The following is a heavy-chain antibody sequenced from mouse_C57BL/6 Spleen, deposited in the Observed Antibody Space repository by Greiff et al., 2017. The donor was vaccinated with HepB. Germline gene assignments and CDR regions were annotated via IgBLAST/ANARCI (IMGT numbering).Heavy chain of an antibody. Sequence: VQLQQSGAELVMPGASVKLSCKASGYTFTSYWMHWVKQRPGQGLEWIGEIDPSDSYTNYNQKFKGKSTLTVDKSSSTASMQLSSLTSEDSAVYCWALYGSRTWFAYWGQGTRVTVSA. CDR2: IDPSDSYT. J-gene: IGHJ3*01. CDR3: ALYGSRTWFAY. D-gene: IGHD1-1*01. V-gene: IGHV1-69*01. CDR1: GYTFTSYW.